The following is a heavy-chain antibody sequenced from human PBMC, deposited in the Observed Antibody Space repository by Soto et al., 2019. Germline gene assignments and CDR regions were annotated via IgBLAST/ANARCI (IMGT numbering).Heavy chain of an antibody. CDR3: ASSGIVGIPAGGPGGY. J-gene: IGHJ4*02. CDR2: ISGSGGGT. V-gene: IGHV3-23*01. CDR1: GFIFSRFA. D-gene: IGHD6-13*01. Sequence: EGQLLESGGGLGQPGGSLRLSCAASGFIFSRFAMSWVRQPPGKGLEWVSSISGSGGGTYYADSVKGRFTISRDNSKNTLYLQMHSLRADETAVYWCASSGIVGIPAGGPGGYWGQGTLVSVSS.